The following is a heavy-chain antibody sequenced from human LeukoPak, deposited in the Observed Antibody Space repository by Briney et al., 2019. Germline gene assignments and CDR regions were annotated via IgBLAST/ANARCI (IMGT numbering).Heavy chain of an antibody. CDR1: HC. CDR3: ARALDTWSALDY. J-gene: IGHJ4*02. D-gene: IGHD5-18*01. Sequence: HCWTWVRQPPGKGLEWIGYVYHTGTSNYNPSVRSRITTSVDTSKNQYSMKLTSVTAADTAVYFCARALDTWSALDYWGLGTLVTVSS. V-gene: IGHV4-59*11. CDR2: VYHTGTS.